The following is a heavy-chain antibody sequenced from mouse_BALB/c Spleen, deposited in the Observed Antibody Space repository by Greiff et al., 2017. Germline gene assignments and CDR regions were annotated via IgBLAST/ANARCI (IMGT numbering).Heavy chain of an antibody. D-gene: IGHD2-4*01. J-gene: IGHJ4*01. CDR3: TRGGLRRGYYAMDY. CDR1: GYTFTDYE. CDR2: IDPETGGT. Sequence: VQLQQSGAELVRPGASVTLSCKASGYTFTDYEMHWVKQTPVHGLEWIGAIDPETGGTAYNQKFKGKATLTADKSSSTAYMELRSLTSEDSAVYYCTRGGLRRGYYAMDYWGQGTSVTVSS. V-gene: IGHV1-15*01.